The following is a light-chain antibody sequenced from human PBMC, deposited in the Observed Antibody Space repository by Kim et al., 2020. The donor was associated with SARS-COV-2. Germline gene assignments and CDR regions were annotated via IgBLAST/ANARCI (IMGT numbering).Light chain of an antibody. Sequence: VSPGERATLSCRASHSVSSNLAWYQQKPGQAPRLLIYGASTRATGVPARFSGSGSGTEFTLTISSLQSEDFAVYLCQQYNYWPPAFGPGTKVDIK. CDR3: QQYNYWPPA. CDR1: HSVSSN. V-gene: IGKV3-15*01. J-gene: IGKJ3*01. CDR2: GAS.